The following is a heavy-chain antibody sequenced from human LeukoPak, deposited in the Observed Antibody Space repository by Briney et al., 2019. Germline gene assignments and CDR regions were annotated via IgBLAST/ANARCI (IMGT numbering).Heavy chain of an antibody. V-gene: IGHV3-48*03. J-gene: IGHJ3*02. CDR1: GFTLSTYE. CDR3: TRDVSSSTRAFDI. D-gene: IGHD2-8*01. Sequence: GGSLRLSCAASGFTLSTYEMTWVRQAPGKGMEWVSFISSSTSHTFYADSVKGRFTIFRDTAKNSLYLQMNNLRGEDTAVYYCTRDVSSSTRAFDIWGQGTMVAVS. CDR2: ISSSTSHT.